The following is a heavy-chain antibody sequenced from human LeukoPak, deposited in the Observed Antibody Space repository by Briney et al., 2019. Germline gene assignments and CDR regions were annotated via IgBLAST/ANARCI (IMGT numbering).Heavy chain of an antibody. CDR1: GGSFSGYY. CDR2: FYYSGST. CDR3: ARIRYYYDSGDYLHYFDY. V-gene: IGHV4-34*01. J-gene: IGHJ4*02. Sequence: PSETLSLTCAVYGGSFSGYYWGWIRQPPGKGLEWIGTFYYSGSTYYNPSLKSRVAVSVDTSKNQFSLKLSSVTAEDTAVYYCARIRYYYDSGDYLHYFDYWGQGTLVTVSS. D-gene: IGHD3-22*01.